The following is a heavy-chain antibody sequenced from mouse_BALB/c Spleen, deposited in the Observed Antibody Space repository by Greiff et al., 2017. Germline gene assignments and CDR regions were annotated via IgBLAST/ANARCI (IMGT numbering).Heavy chain of an antibody. CDR2: ISNLAYSI. Sequence: EVMLVESGGGLVQPGGSRKLSCAASGFTFSDYGMAWVRQAPGKGPEWVAFISNLAYSIYYADTVTGRFTISRENAKNTLYLEMSSLRSEDTAMYYCARGLGNYGYAMDYWGQGTSVTVSS. CDR1: GFTFSDYG. D-gene: IGHD2-1*01. V-gene: IGHV5-15*02. J-gene: IGHJ4*01. CDR3: ARGLGNYGYAMDY.